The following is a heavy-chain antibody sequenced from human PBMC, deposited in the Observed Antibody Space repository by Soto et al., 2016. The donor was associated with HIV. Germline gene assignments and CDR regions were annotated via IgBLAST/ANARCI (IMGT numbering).Heavy chain of an antibody. CDR3: ARDLIELIPGRCPARLSLRMDV. Sequence: VQLVESGGGVVQPGRSLRLSCAASGFTFSNYPIHWVRQAPGKGLEWVALISFDGTNKYYADSVKGRVTISRDNSKDTLYLQMSSLRTEDTAVYYCARDLIELIPGRCPARLSLRMDVWAKGPRSPSP. V-gene: IGHV3-30*04. CDR1: GFTFSNYP. CDR2: ISFDGTNK. J-gene: IGHJ6*02. D-gene: IGHD2-8*02.